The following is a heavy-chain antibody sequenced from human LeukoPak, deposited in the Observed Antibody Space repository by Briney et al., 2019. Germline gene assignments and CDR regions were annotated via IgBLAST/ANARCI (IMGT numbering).Heavy chain of an antibody. CDR2: IGIVDDT. Sequence: GGSLRLSCAASGFTFSSYDMHWVRQAPGKGLEWVSGIGIVDDTYYPGSIKGRFTFSRENAKNSLFLQMNGLRVGDTAVYYCVRGSYCSGGACSPVGAFDIWGQGTVVTVSS. D-gene: IGHD2-15*01. CDR3: VRGSYCSGGACSPVGAFDI. CDR1: GFTFSSYD. J-gene: IGHJ3*02. V-gene: IGHV3-13*01.